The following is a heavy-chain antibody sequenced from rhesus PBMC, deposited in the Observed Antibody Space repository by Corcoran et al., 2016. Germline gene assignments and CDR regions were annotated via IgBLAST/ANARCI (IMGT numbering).Heavy chain of an antibody. V-gene: IGHV4-80*01. D-gene: IGHD6-13*01. CDR3: ARVIAAGPYFDY. J-gene: IGHJ4*01. Sequence: QVQLQESGPGLVKPSETLSLTCAVSGGSFSSYWWSWIRQPPGKGLEWIGEINGNSGSTTYNPSLKSRVTISKDASKNQFSLKLSSVTAADTAVYYCARVIAAGPYFDYWGQGVLVTVSS. CDR2: INGNSGST. CDR1: GGSFSSYW.